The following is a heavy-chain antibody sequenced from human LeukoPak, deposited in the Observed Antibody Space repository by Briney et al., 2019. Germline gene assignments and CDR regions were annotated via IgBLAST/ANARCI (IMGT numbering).Heavy chain of an antibody. CDR1: GGSISSSSYY. CDR3: AGNDGLYYYDSSGPPLAEYFQH. D-gene: IGHD3-22*01. V-gene: IGHV4-39*07. Sequence: PSETLSLTCTVSGGSISSSSYYWGWIRQPPGKGLEWIGSIYYSGSTYYNPSLKSRVTISVDTSKNQFSLKLSSVTAADTAVYYCAGNDGLYYYDSSGPPLAEYFQHWGQGTLVTVSS. CDR2: IYYSGST. J-gene: IGHJ1*01.